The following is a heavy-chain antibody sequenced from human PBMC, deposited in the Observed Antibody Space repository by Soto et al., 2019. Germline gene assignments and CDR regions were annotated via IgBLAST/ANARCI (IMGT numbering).Heavy chain of an antibody. CDR3: ARRVFGANFDI. CDR2: IYYSGST. J-gene: IGHJ2*01. CDR1: GGSISSYY. Sequence: SETLSLTCTVSGGSISSYYWSWIRQPPGKGLEWIGYIYYSGSTNYNPSLKSRVTISVDTSKNQFSLKLSSVTAADTAVYYCARRVFGANFDIWGRGTLVTVSS. V-gene: IGHV4-59*01. D-gene: IGHD3-3*01.